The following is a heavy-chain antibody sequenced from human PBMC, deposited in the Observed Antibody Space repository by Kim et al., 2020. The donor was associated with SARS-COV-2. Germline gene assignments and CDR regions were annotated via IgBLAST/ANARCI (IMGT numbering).Heavy chain of an antibody. J-gene: IGHJ6*02. Sequence: SVKVSCKASGGTFSSYAISWVRQAPGQGLEWMGGIIPIFGTANYAQKFQGRVTITADESTSTAYMELSSLRSEDTAVYYCARVEGGGSDAAIWGQGTTVTVSS. CDR2: IIPIFGTA. CDR3: ARVEGGGSDAAI. V-gene: IGHV1-69*13. D-gene: IGHD3-10*01. CDR1: GGTFSSYA.